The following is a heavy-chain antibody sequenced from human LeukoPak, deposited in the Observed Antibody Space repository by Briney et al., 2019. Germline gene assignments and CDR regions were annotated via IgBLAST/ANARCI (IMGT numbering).Heavy chain of an antibody. Sequence: ASVKVSFKASGYTFTSYGISWVRQAPGQGLEWMGWISAYNGNTNYAQKLQGRVTMTTDTSTSTAYMELRSLRSDDTAVYYCARETSLYYYDSSGYSPLDYWGQGTLVTVSS. CDR3: ARETSLYYYDSSGYSPLDY. D-gene: IGHD3-22*01. J-gene: IGHJ4*02. CDR2: ISAYNGNT. CDR1: GYTFTSYG. V-gene: IGHV1-18*01.